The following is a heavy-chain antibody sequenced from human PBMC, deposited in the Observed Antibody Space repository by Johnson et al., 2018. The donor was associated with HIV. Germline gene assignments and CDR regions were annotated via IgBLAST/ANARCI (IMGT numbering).Heavy chain of an antibody. CDR1: GFTFTDAW. CDR2: IKSESDGGTT. V-gene: IGHV3-15*02. Sequence: EQLVESGGTLVKPGGSLRLSCAASGFTFTDAWVNWVRQAPGKGLEWVGRIKSESDGGTTDYAAPVKGRFTISRDDSRNTLSLYMNSLKIEDTAVYYCTTGGDAFDIWGQGTMVTVSS. D-gene: IGHD3-16*01. CDR3: TTGGDAFDI. J-gene: IGHJ3*02.